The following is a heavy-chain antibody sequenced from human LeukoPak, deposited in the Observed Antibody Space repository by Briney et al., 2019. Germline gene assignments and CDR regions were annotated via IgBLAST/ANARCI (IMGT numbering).Heavy chain of an antibody. CDR1: GFTVSSNY. D-gene: IGHD6-19*01. J-gene: IGHJ4*02. Sequence: GGSLRLSCAASGFTVSSNYMSWVRQAPGKGLEWVSVIYNGGSTYYAYSVKGRFTISRDNSKNTLYHQMNSLRAEDTAVYYCARGLRSSGWSLFDYWGQGTLVTVSS. CDR2: IYNGGST. V-gene: IGHV3-66*01. CDR3: ARGLRSSGWSLFDY.